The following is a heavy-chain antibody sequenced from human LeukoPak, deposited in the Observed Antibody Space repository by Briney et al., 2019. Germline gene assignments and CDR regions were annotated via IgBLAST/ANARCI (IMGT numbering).Heavy chain of an antibody. V-gene: IGHV1-2*06. J-gene: IGHJ5*02. Sequence: EASVKVSCKASGYTLTAYYIYWVRQAPGQGLEWMGRINPNSGGTDYAQNFQGRVTMTRDTSISTAYMELSRLRSDDTAVYYCARGYCSGGTCYLVENWFDPWGQGTLVTVSS. CDR1: GYTLTAYY. D-gene: IGHD2-15*01. CDR2: INPNSGGT. CDR3: ARGYCSGGTCYLVENWFDP.